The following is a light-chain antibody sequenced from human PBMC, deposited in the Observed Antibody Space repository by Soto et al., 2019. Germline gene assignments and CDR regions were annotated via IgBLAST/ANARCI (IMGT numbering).Light chain of an antibody. CDR3: QQSFSTPPT. CDR2: AAS. V-gene: IGKV1-39*01. Sequence: DIQMTQSPSSLSASVGDRVTITCRASQTLNSYLNWHQQKPPKAPKLLIYAASRLQSGVPSRFNGSGTTTDFTLTIASLQPEDCATYVCQQSFSTPPTFGQGTKL. J-gene: IGKJ2*01. CDR1: QTLNSY.